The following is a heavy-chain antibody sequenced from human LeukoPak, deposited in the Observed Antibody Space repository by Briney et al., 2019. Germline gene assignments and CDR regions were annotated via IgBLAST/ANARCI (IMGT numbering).Heavy chain of an antibody. CDR3: AKARGVRGYFDY. CDR1: GFTFDDYA. J-gene: IGHJ4*02. Sequence: PGGSLRLSCAASGFTFDDYAMHWVRQAPGKGLEWVSGISWNSGSIGYADSVKGRFTISRNNAKNSLYLQMNSLRAEDTALYYCAKARGVRGYFDYWGQGTLVTVSS. V-gene: IGHV3-9*01. D-gene: IGHD3-10*01. CDR2: ISWNSGSI.